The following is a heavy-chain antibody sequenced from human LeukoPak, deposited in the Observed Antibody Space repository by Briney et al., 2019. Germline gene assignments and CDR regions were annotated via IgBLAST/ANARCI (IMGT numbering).Heavy chain of an antibody. CDR3: ARGAMVLRYFVTDYYYGMDV. Sequence: KPSETLSLTCTVSGGSISSYYWSWIRQPPGKGLEWIGYIYYSGSTNYNPSLKSRVTISVDTSKNQFSLKLSSVTAADTAVYYCARGAMVLRYFVTDYYYGMDVWGQGTTVTVSS. J-gene: IGHJ6*02. CDR2: IYYSGST. D-gene: IGHD3-9*01. V-gene: IGHV4-59*01. CDR1: GGSISSYY.